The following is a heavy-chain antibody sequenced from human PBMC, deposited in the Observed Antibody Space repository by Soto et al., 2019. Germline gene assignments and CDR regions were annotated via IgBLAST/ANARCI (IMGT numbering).Heavy chain of an antibody. CDR2: ISGYNGNT. CDR3: ARDKGYGFGWSSSSGMDV. J-gene: IGHJ6*02. D-gene: IGHD5-18*01. CDR1: GYTFSNFG. Sequence: QVQLVQSGAEVMTPGASVKVSCKASGYTFSNFGLSWVRQAPGQGLEWMGWISGYNGNTNSAERFQGRVTMTTDTSTSTAYMEVRCLPSDDTAVYYCARDKGYGFGWSSSSGMDVWGQGTTVTVSS. V-gene: IGHV1-18*01.